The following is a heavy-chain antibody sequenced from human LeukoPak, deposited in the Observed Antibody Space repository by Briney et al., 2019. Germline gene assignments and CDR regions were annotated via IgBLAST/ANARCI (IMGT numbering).Heavy chain of an antibody. CDR1: GFSLSSYD. J-gene: IGHJ6*02. CDR3: ARDPSEYGLDV. CDR2: IGRAGDT. V-gene: IGHV3-13*04. Sequence: GGSLRLSCVASGFSLSSYDMQWVRQVKGKGLEWVSAIGRAGDTHYPDSVKGRFTISRENAKSSVLLQMNSLREGDTGVYYCARDPSEYGLDVWGQGTTVTVSS.